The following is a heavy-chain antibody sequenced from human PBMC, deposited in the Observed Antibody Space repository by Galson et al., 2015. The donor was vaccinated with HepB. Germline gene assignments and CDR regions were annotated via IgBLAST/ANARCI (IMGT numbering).Heavy chain of an antibody. D-gene: IGHD1-26*01. Sequence: SVKVSCKASGGTFSSYAISWVRQAPGQGLEWMGGITPIFGTANYAQKFQGRVTITADESTSTAYMELSSLRSEDTAVYYCARSDDRSGSYWGGYFDYWGQGTLVTVSS. V-gene: IGHV1-69*13. J-gene: IGHJ4*02. CDR2: ITPIFGTA. CDR1: GGTFSSYA. CDR3: ARSDDRSGSYWGGYFDY.